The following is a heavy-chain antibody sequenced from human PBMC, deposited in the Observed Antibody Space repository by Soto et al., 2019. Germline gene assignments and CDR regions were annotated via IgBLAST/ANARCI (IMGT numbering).Heavy chain of an antibody. D-gene: IGHD3-10*01. V-gene: IGHV1-46*01. J-gene: IGHJ6*02. CDR3: AREHGSGSYPYYYGMDV. CDR1: GYTFTSYY. Sequence: ASVKVSCKASGYTFTSYYMHWVRQAPGQGLEWMGIINPSGGSTSYAQKFQGRVTMTRDTSTSTVYMELSSLRSEDTAVYYCAREHGSGSYPYYYGMDVWGQRTTVTVSS. CDR2: INPSGGST.